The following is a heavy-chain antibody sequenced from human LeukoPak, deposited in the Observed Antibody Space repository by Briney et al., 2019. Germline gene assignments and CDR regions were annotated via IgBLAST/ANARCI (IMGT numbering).Heavy chain of an antibody. V-gene: IGHV1-69*04. D-gene: IGHD3-10*01. Sequence: ASVKVSCKASGGTFSSYAISWVRQAPGQGLEWMGRIIPILGIANYAQKFQGRVTITADKSTSTAYMELSSLRSEDTAVYYCASPRGSMVRNGVYGYWGQGTLVTVSS. CDR3: ASPRGSMVRNGVYGY. CDR1: GGTFSSYA. J-gene: IGHJ4*02. CDR2: IIPILGIA.